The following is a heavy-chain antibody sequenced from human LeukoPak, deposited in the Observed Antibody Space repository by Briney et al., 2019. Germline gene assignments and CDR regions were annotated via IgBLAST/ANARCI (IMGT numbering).Heavy chain of an antibody. V-gene: IGHV4-34*01. J-gene: IGHJ6*03. CDR1: GGSFSGYY. Sequence: PSETLSLTCAVYGGSFSGYYWSWTRQPPGKGLEWIGEINHSGSTNYNPSLKSRVTISVDTSKNQFSLKLSSVTAADTAVYYCARGTTMVRGDGDYYYMDVWGKGTTVTVSS. D-gene: IGHD3-10*01. CDR2: INHSGST. CDR3: ARGTTMVRGDGDYYYMDV.